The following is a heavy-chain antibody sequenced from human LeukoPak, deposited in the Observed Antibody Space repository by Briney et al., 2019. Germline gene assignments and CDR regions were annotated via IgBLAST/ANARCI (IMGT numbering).Heavy chain of an antibody. CDR2: IYTSGST. Sequence: SQTLSLTCTVSGGSISSGSYYWSWIRQPAGKGLEWIGRIYTSGSTNYNPSLKSRVTISVDTSKNQFSLKLSSVTAADTAVYYCARMEGYCSGGSCPYYFDYWGQGTLVTVSS. J-gene: IGHJ4*02. CDR1: GGSISSGSYY. CDR3: ARMEGYCSGGSCPYYFDY. D-gene: IGHD2-15*01. V-gene: IGHV4-61*02.